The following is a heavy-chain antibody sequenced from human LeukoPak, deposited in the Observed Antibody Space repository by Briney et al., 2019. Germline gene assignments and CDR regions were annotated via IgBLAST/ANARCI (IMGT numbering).Heavy chain of an antibody. D-gene: IGHD3-3*01. CDR2: INHSGST. CDR1: GGSFSGYY. V-gene: IGHV4-34*01. J-gene: IGHJ6*03. Sequence: SETLSLTCAVYGGSFSGYYWSWIRQPPGKGLEWIGEINHSGSTNYNPSLKSRVTISVDTSKNQFSLKLSSVTAADTAVYYCARYPLDYDFWSGHLSGYMDVWGKGTTVTVSS. CDR3: ARYPLDYDFWSGHLSGYMDV.